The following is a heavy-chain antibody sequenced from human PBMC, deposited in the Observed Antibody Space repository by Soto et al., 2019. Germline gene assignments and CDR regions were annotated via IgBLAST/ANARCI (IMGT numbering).Heavy chain of an antibody. CDR1: GYNFISYW. V-gene: IGHV5-51*01. CDR3: ARQAYFGSGTYYSDY. J-gene: IGHJ4*02. Sequence: PGESLKISCKASGYNFISYWIAWVRQMPGKGLEWMGIIYPGDSDATYSPSLEGQVTFSVDKSITTAYLQWISLKASDTAMYYCARQAYFGSGTYYSDYWGQGTQVTVS. CDR2: IYPGDSDA. D-gene: IGHD3-10*01.